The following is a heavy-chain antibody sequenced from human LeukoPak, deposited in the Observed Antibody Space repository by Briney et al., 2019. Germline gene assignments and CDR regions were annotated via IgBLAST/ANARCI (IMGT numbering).Heavy chain of an antibody. CDR3: ARDELENNWLQTYLDY. Sequence: ASVKVSCKASGYTFTSYAFSWVRQAPGQGLEWMGWISAYNGNTNYAHKLQGRVIMTTDTSTNTAYMELRSLRSDDTAVYCARDELENNWLQTYLDYWGQGTLVTVSS. J-gene: IGHJ4*02. CDR2: ISAYNGNT. CDR1: GYTFTSYA. D-gene: IGHD1-20*01. V-gene: IGHV1-18*01.